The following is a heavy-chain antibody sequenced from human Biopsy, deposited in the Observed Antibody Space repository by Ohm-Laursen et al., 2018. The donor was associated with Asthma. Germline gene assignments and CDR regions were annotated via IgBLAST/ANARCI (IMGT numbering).Heavy chain of an antibody. Sequence: ASVKVSCKVSGYTFINYAIHWVRQAPGHSLEWMGWINAANGNTKYSQKFQGRLTISRDTSASTAYMELSSLSSEDTAVYYCARGYSGSDRIVYYYSGLEVWGQGTTVTVSS. CDR3: ARGYSGSDRIVYYYSGLEV. CDR2: INAANGNT. V-gene: IGHV1-3*01. CDR1: GYTFINYA. D-gene: IGHD5-12*01. J-gene: IGHJ6*02.